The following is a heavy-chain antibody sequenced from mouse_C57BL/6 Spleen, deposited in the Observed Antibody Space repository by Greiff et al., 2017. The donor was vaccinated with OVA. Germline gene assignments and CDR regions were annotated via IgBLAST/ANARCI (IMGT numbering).Heavy chain of an antibody. Sequence: VQLKESGPGLVKPSQSLSLTCSVTGYSITSGYYWNWIRQFPGNKLEWMGYISYDGSNNYNPSLKNRISITRDTSKNQFFLKLNSVTTEDTATYYCAPITTYAMDYWGQGTSVTVSS. CDR1: GYSITSGYY. V-gene: IGHV3-6*01. CDR2: ISYDGSN. D-gene: IGHD1-1*01. J-gene: IGHJ4*01. CDR3: APITTYAMDY.